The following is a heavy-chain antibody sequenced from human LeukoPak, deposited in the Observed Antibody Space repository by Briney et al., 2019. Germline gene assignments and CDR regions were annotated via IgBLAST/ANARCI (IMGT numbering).Heavy chain of an antibody. Sequence: GGSLRLSCAASGFTFSRYWMSWVRQAPGKGLEWVASINQDESAKFYVDSVRGRFTISRDNAKNSLYLQMNSLRAEDTAVYYCAELGITMIGGVWGKGTTVTISS. J-gene: IGHJ6*04. CDR2: INQDESAK. CDR3: AELGITMIGGV. D-gene: IGHD3-10*02. CDR1: GFTFSRYW. V-gene: IGHV3-7*01.